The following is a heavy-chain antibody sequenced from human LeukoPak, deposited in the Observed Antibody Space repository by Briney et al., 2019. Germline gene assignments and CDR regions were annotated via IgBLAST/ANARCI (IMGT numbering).Heavy chain of an antibody. Sequence: SETLSLTCAVSGYSISSGYYWGWIRQPPGKGLEWIGSIYHSGSTYYNPSLKSRVTISVDTSKNQFSLKLSSVTAADTAVYYCAGSELAAAGTRWFDPWGQGTMVTVSS. CDR1: GYSISSGYY. J-gene: IGHJ5*02. V-gene: IGHV4-38-2*01. D-gene: IGHD6-13*01. CDR3: AGSELAAAGTRWFDP. CDR2: IYHSGST.